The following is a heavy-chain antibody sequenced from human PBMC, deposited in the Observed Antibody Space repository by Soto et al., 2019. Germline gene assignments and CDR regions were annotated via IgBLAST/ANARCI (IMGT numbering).Heavy chain of an antibody. J-gene: IGHJ4*01. V-gene: IGHV3-66*01. D-gene: IGHD5-18*01. CDR1: GFTVSSKY. CDR2: IYSGTDTYYADDT. CDR3: ATVDTASTTWTPFDS. Sequence: EVQLVESGGGLVQPGGSLRLSCAASGFTVSSKYMSWVRQAPGKGLEWVSMIYSGTDTYYADDTYYADSVKGRFTISRDDSKNTLYLQMNRLRAEDTALYYCATVDTASTTWTPFDSWGHGTLVTVSS.